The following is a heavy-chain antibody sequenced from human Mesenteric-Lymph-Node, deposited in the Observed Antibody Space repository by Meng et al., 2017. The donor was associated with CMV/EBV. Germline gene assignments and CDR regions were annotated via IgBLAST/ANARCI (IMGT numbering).Heavy chain of an antibody. J-gene: IGHJ4*02. CDR3: ARASAYSSNDIFDY. V-gene: IGHV3-20*04. CDR2: ISWNGGST. CDR1: GFTFDDYA. D-gene: IGHD6-13*01. Sequence: GGSLRLSCAASGFTFDDYAINWVRQAPGRGLEWVSGISWNGGSTGYADSVKGRFTISRDNAKNSLYLQMNRLRADDTALYYGARASAYSSNDIFDYWGQGTLVTVSS.